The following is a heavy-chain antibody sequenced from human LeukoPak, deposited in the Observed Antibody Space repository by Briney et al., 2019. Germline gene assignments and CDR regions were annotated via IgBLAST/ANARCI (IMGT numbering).Heavy chain of an antibody. CDR3: ARGTAMVKYYYYMDV. D-gene: IGHD5-18*01. J-gene: IGHJ6*03. CDR2: INHSGST. CDR1: GGSISSSSYY. Sequence: SETLSLTCTVSGGSISSSSYYWSWIRQPPGKGLEWIGEINHSGSTNYNPSLKSRVTISVDTSKNQFSLKLSSVTAADTAVYYCARGTAMVKYYYYMDVWGKGTTVTVSS. V-gene: IGHV4-39*07.